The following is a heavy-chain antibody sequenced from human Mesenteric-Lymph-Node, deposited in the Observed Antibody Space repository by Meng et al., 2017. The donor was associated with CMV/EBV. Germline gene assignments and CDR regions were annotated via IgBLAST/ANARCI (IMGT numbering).Heavy chain of an antibody. CDR3: ARHARSSSFYVVY. D-gene: IGHD6-6*01. CDR1: GYSFTSYW. V-gene: IGHV5-51*01. CDR2: IYPGDSDT. Sequence: GGSLRLSCKGSGYSFTSYWIGWVRQMPGKGLEWMGIIYPGDSDTRYSPSFQGQVTISADKSISTAYLQWSSLKASDTAMYYCARHARSSSFYVVYWGQGTLVTVSS. J-gene: IGHJ4*02.